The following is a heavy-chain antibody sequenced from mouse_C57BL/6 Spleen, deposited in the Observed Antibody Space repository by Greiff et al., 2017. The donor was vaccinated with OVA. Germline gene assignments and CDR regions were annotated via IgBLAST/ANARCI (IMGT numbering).Heavy chain of an antibody. CDR2: ISGGGGNN. V-gene: IGHV5-9*01. D-gene: IGHD1-1*01. CDR3: ARPSDYYGSSYWYFDV. J-gene: IGHJ1*03. CDR1: GFTFSSYT. Sequence: EVKVVESGGGLVKPGGSLKLSCAASGFTFSSYTMSWVRQTPEKRLEWVATISGGGGNNYYPDSVKGRFTISSDNAKNTLYLQMSSLRSEDTALYYCARPSDYYGSSYWYFDVWGTGTTVTVSS.